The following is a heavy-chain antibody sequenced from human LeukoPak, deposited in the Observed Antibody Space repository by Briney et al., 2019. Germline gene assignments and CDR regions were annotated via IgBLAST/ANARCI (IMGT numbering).Heavy chain of an antibody. Sequence: SETLSLTCTVSGGSISSYYWSWIRQPAGKGLEWVGRIYTSGSTNYKPSLKSLVTMSVDTSKNQFSLKLSSVTAADPAVYYCGRGVVVPAAIYYYYYGMDVWGQGTTVSVSS. CDR3: GRGVVVPAAIYYYYYGMDV. CDR2: IYTSGST. J-gene: IGHJ6*02. V-gene: IGHV4-4*07. CDR1: GGSISSYY. D-gene: IGHD2-2*01.